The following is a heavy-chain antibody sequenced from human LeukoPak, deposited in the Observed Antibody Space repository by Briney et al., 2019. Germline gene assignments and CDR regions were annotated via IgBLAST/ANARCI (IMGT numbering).Heavy chain of an antibody. Sequence: GGSLRLSCAASGFTFSSYAMSWVRQAPGKGLEWVSAISGSGGSTYYADSVKGRFTISRDNSKNTMYLQMNSLRAEDTAVFYCVRSKSNWNSLYYFYMDVWGKGTTVTVSS. CDR2: ISGSGGST. CDR1: GFTFSSYA. CDR3: VRSKSNWNSLYYFYMDV. V-gene: IGHV3-23*01. D-gene: IGHD1-7*01. J-gene: IGHJ6*03.